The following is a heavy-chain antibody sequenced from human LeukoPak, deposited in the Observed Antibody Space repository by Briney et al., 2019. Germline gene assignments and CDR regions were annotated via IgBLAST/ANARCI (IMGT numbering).Heavy chain of an antibody. CDR2: IKQDGSEK. V-gene: IGHV3-7*01. D-gene: IGHD3-9*01. CDR1: GFTFSSYW. CDR3: ARERSDYDILTGYFVFQNWFDP. J-gene: IGHJ5*02. Sequence: GGSLRLSCAASGFTFSSYWMSWVRQAPGKGLEGVANIKQDGSEKYYVDSVKGRFTISRDNAKNSLYLQMNSLRAEDTAVYYCARERSDYDILTGYFVFQNWFDPWGQGTLVTVSS.